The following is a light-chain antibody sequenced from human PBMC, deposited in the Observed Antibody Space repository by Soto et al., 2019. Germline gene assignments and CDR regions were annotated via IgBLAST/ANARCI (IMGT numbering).Light chain of an antibody. Sequence: DIQMTQFPSTLSASVGDRVTITCRASQSLNNWLAWYQQKPGNAPKLLIYKASNLESGVPSRFSGSGSGPEFTLTISSLQPDDLATYYCQQYNSYSWTFGQGTKVEIK. CDR2: KAS. J-gene: IGKJ1*01. CDR3: QQYNSYSWT. V-gene: IGKV1-5*03. CDR1: QSLNNW.